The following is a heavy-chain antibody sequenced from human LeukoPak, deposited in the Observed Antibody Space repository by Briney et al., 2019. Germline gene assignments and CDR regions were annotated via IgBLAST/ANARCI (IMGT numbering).Heavy chain of an antibody. V-gene: IGHV4-39*01. CDR3: ARLEEYSSSPFDY. D-gene: IGHD6-6*01. Sequence: SETLSLTCTVSGGSISSSSYYWGWIRQPPGKGLEWIGSIYYSGSTYYNPSLKSRVTISVDTSKNQFSLKLSSVTAADTAVYCCARLEEYSSSPFDYWGQGTLVTVSS. CDR1: GGSISSSSYY. CDR2: IYYSGST. J-gene: IGHJ4*02.